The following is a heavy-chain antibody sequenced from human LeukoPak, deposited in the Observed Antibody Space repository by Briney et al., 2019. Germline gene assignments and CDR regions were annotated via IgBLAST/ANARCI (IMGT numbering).Heavy chain of an antibody. D-gene: IGHD6-19*01. CDR2: IYHSGST. Sequence: SETLSLTCAVSGYSISSGYYWGWIRQPPGKGLEGIGSIYHSGSTYYNPSLKSRVTISVDTSKNQFSLKLSSVTAADTAVYYCAREGSTVAGTSPAYFDYWGQGTLVAVSS. CDR3: AREGSTVAGTSPAYFDY. V-gene: IGHV4-38-2*02. J-gene: IGHJ4*02. CDR1: GYSISSGYY.